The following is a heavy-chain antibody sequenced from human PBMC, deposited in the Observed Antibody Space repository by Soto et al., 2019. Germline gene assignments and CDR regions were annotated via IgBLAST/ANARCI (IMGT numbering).Heavy chain of an antibody. Sequence: PSETLSLTCAVYGGSFSGYYWSWIRQPPGKGLEWIGYIYYSGSTNYNPSLKSRVTISVDTSKNQFSLKLSSVTAADTAVYYCARGGRPNYFDYWGQGTLVTVSS. J-gene: IGHJ4*02. CDR1: GGSFSGYY. CDR3: ARGGRPNYFDY. D-gene: IGHD1-26*01. CDR2: IYYSGST. V-gene: IGHV4-59*01.